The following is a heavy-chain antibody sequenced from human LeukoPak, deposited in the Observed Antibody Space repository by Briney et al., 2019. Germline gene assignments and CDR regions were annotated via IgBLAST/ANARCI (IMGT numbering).Heavy chain of an antibody. CDR2: INPSGGST. CDR3: ARDVSPMDLDY. Sequence: ASVKVSCKASGYTFTSYYMHWVRQAPGQGLEWMGIINPSGGSTSHAQKFQGRVTMTRDTSTSTVYMELSSLRSEDTAVYYCARDVSPMDLDYWGQGTLVTVSS. CDR1: GYTFTSYY. V-gene: IGHV1-46*01. J-gene: IGHJ4*02. D-gene: IGHD3-10*01.